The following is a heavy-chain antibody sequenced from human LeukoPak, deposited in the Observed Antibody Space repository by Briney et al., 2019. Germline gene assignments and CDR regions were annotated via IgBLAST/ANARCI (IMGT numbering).Heavy chain of an antibody. J-gene: IGHJ4*02. CDR1: GFTFSSYE. D-gene: IGHD3-10*01. V-gene: IGHV3-48*03. CDR3: AREMEGDYGSGTFFDL. Sequence: GGSLRLSCAASGFTFSSYEMNWVRQAPGKGLEWVSYISSSGSTIYYADSVKGRFTISRDNVKNSLYLQMNGLRAEDTAVYYCAREMEGDYGSGTFFDLWGQGNMVTVSS. CDR2: ISSSGSTI.